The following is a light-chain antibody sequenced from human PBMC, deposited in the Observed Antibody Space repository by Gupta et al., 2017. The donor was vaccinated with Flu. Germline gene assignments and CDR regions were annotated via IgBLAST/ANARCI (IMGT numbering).Light chain of an antibody. CDR2: VAS. Sequence: DIQLTQSPSFLSASVGDRVTITCRASQDISSYLAWYQQKPGKAPKLLIYVASTLQSGVPSRFSGSGSGTEFTLSISSLQPEDFATYYCQQLNSYPSITFGQGTRLEIK. CDR3: QQLNSYPSIT. V-gene: IGKV1-9*01. J-gene: IGKJ5*01. CDR1: QDISSY.